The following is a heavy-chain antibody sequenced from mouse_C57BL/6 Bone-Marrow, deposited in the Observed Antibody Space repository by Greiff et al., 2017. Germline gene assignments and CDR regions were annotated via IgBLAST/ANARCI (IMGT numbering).Heavy chain of an antibody. CDR1: GFTFSSYA. J-gene: IGHJ2*01. CDR3: ARVVYGNYGY. D-gene: IGHD2-1*01. V-gene: IGHV5-4*01. Sequence: EVQVVESGGGLVKPGGSLKLSCAASGFTFSSYAMSWVRQTPEKRLEWVATISDGGSYTYYPDNVKGRFTISRDNAKNNLYLQMSHLKSEDTAMYYCARVVYGNYGYWGQGTTLTVSS. CDR2: ISDGGSYT.